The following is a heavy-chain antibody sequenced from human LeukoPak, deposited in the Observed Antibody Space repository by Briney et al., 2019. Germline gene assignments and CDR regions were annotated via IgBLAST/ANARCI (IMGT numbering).Heavy chain of an antibody. J-gene: IGHJ6*02. Sequence: PSETLSLTCTVSGGSISSGDYSWSWIRQPPGKGLEWIGYIYYSGSTYYNPSLKSRVTISVDTSKNQFSLKLSSVTAADTAVYYCARAKRYCSGGSCYSAPHHQYGMDVWGQGTTVTVSS. CDR1: GGSISSGDYS. V-gene: IGHV4-30-4*01. D-gene: IGHD2-15*01. CDR3: ARAKRYCSGGSCYSAPHHQYGMDV. CDR2: IYYSGST.